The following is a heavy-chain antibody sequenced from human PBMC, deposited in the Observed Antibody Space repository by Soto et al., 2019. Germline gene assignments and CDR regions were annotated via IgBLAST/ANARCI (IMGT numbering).Heavy chain of an antibody. V-gene: IGHV4-4*07. J-gene: IGHJ5*02. CDR3: ARDRTADGPSNWFDP. CDR1: GGSISTYY. Sequence: QVQLQESGPGLVKPSETLSLTCTVSGGSISTYYWSWIRQSAGKGLEWIGRIYPSGSANYNPSLKGRVTMSLDTSKNQFSLKVSSVTAADTAVYYCARDRTADGPSNWFDPWGQGTLVTVSS. D-gene: IGHD6-13*01. CDR2: IYPSGSA.